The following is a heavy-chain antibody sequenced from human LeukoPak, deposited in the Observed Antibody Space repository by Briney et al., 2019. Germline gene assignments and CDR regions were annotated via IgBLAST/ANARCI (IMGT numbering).Heavy chain of an antibody. V-gene: IGHV3-7*01. Sequence: GGSLRLSCATSGFSFSDYWMNWVRQAPGKGLEWVANIKQDGSEKYYVDSVKGRFTISRDNAKNSLYLQMNSLRAEDTAVYYCARDLGNWNYLYTDVWGQGTTVTVSS. CDR3: ARDLGNWNYLYTDV. D-gene: IGHD1-7*01. CDR2: IKQDGSEK. CDR1: GFSFSDYW. J-gene: IGHJ6*02.